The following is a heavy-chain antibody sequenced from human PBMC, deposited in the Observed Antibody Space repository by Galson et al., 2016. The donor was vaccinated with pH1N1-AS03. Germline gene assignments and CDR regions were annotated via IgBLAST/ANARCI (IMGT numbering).Heavy chain of an antibody. V-gene: IGHV3-13*01. Sequence: LRLSCAASGFTVTRNDMHWVRQATGKGLEWVSIIAATGPTHYADSVKGRFTISREIPQNSLYLQMDSLRAEDTAVYYCAKGIANTDGLFDYWGPGTLVTVSS. D-gene: IGHD2-21*01. CDR1: GFTVTRND. CDR2: IAATGPT. J-gene: IGHJ4*02. CDR3: AKGIANTDGLFDY.